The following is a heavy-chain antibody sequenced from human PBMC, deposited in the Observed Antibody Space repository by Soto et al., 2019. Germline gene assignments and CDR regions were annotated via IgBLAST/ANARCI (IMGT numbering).Heavy chain of an antibody. CDR3: ARDRIQLWLRSYYYYGMDV. CDR2: IYTSGST. D-gene: IGHD5-18*01. J-gene: IGHJ6*02. CDR1: GGSISSYY. V-gene: IGHV4-4*07. Sequence: QVQLQESGPGLVKPSETLSLTCTVSGGSISSYYWSWIRQPAGKGLEWIGRIYTSGSTNYNPSLKSRVPMSVDTSKNHFSLKLSSVTAADTAVYYCARDRIQLWLRSYYYYGMDVWGQGTTVTVSS.